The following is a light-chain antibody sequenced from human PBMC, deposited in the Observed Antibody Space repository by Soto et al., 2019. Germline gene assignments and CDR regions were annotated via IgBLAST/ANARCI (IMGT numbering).Light chain of an antibody. J-gene: IGKJ4*01. CDR2: GAS. Sequence: ELVLTQSPGTLSLSPGERATLSCRASQTVNNNYLAWYQQIPGQAPRLLISGASGRATGTPDRFSGSASGTDFTLTISRLEPEDFAVYYCQQYGSSPLPFGGATKV. CDR1: QTVNNNY. CDR3: QQYGSSPLP. V-gene: IGKV3-20*01.